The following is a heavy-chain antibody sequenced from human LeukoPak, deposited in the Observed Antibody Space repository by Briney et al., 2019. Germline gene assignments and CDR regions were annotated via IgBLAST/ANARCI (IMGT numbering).Heavy chain of an antibody. V-gene: IGHV1-18*01. D-gene: IGHD1-1*01. CDR2: ISAYNGNT. CDR1: GYTFTSYG. CDR3: ARKCYWNDVHVDY. Sequence: ASVKVSCKASGYTFTSYGISWVRQAPGQGLEWMGWISAYNGNTNYAQKLQGRVTMTTDTSTSTAYTELRSLRSDDTAVYYCARKCYWNDVHVDYWGQGTLVTVSS. J-gene: IGHJ4*02.